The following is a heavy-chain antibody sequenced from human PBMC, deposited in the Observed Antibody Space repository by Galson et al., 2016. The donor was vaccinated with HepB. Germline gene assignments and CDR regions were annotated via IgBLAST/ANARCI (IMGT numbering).Heavy chain of an antibody. CDR2: IPYNGRNI. Sequence: SLRLSCAASGFTFSSYDMHWVRQAPGKGLEWVAVIPYNGRNIKYADSVKGRFTISRDNAKSTMYLQMNSLRADDTAVYYCARDRGNINGNLKWGQGTLVTVSS. D-gene: IGHD3-10*01. J-gene: IGHJ4*02. V-gene: IGHV3-30*03. CDR1: GFTFSSYD. CDR3: ARDRGNINGNLK.